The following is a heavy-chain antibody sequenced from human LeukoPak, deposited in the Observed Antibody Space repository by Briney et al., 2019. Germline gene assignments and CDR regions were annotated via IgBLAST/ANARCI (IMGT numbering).Heavy chain of an antibody. Sequence: PSETLSLTCTVSGGSISSYHWSWIRQPPVKGLEWLGYMYYVGSTNYNPSLKSRVTMSVDTSRSQFSLKLNSVTAADTAVYYCARVQGYFDSWGQGTLVIVSS. V-gene: IGHV4-59*01. J-gene: IGHJ4*02. CDR1: GGSISSYH. CDR2: MYYVGST. CDR3: ARVQGYFDS.